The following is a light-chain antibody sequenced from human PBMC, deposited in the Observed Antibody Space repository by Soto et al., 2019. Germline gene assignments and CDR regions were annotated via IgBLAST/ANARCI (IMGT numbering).Light chain of an antibody. J-gene: IGKJ1*01. CDR1: QSVSDTH. CDR3: QQYNNWPRT. V-gene: IGKV3-15*01. Sequence: EIVLTQSPGALSLSPGESATLSCRASQSVSDTHVAWYQQKPGQAPRLLIYGASTRATGIPARFSGSGSGTEFTLTISSLQSEDFAVYYCQQYNNWPRTFGQGTKVDIK. CDR2: GAS.